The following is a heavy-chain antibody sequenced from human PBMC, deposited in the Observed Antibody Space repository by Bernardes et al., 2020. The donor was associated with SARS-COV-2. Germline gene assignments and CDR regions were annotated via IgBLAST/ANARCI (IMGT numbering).Heavy chain of an antibody. CDR1: GYDFTDYS. D-gene: IGHD6-19*01. CDR2: VNPLRGAT. Sequence: ASVKVSCEASGYDFTDYSIHWVRQAPGKGLEWVGKVNPLRGATTYAQDFQGRVTMTSDTSTTTVYMELHSLKSDDTAVYYCAREQWVVKYFDYWGQGTLVAISS. V-gene: IGHV1-46*01. CDR3: AREQWVVKYFDY. J-gene: IGHJ4*02.